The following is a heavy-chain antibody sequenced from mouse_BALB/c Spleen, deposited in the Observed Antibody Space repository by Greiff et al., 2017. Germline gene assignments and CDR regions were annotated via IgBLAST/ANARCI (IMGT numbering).Heavy chain of an antibody. Sequence: EVQRVESGPGLVKPSQSLSLTCTVTGYSITSDYAWNWIRQFPGNKLEWMGYISYSGSTSYNPSLKSRISITRDTSKNQFFLQLNSVTTEDTATYYCARGVRLYYYAMDYWGQGTSVTVSS. D-gene: IGHD2-13*01. CDR1: GYSITSDYA. J-gene: IGHJ4*01. CDR2: ISYSGST. CDR3: ARGVRLYYYAMDY. V-gene: IGHV3-2*02.